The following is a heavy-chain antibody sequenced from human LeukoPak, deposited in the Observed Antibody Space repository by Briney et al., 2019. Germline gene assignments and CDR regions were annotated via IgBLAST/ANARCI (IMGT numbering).Heavy chain of an antibody. CDR2: INPNSGGT. D-gene: IGHD3-3*01. CDR1: GYTFTGYY. Sequence: GASVKVSCKASGYTFTGYYMHWVRQAPGQGLEWMGWINPNSGGTNYAQKFQGRVTMTRDTSISTAYMELSRLRSDDTAVNYCARGQYYDFWSGYFDWFDPWGQGTLVTVSS. J-gene: IGHJ5*02. V-gene: IGHV1-2*02. CDR3: ARGQYYDFWSGYFDWFDP.